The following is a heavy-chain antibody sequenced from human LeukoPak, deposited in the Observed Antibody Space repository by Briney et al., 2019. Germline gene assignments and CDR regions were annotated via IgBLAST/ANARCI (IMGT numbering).Heavy chain of an antibody. CDR3: AREGDIVATNWFDP. Sequence: ASVKVSCKASGYTFTSYTISWVRQAPGQGLEWMGWISAYNGNTNYAQKLQGRVTMTTDTSTSTAYMELRSLRSEDTAVYYCAREGDIVATNWFDPWGQGTLVTVSS. D-gene: IGHD5-12*01. J-gene: IGHJ5*02. V-gene: IGHV1-18*01. CDR2: ISAYNGNT. CDR1: GYTFTSYT.